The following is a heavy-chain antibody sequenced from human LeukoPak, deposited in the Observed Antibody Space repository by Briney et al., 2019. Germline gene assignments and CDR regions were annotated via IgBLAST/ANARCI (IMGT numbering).Heavy chain of an antibody. CDR3: ARSIKGDSDH. V-gene: IGHV3-48*03. CDR1: GFTFSSYE. D-gene: IGHD3-10*01. CDR2: ISSSGTTV. J-gene: IGHJ4*02. Sequence: GGSLRLSCAASGFTFSSYEMKWVRQAPGKGLDWVSYISSSGTTVYYADSVKGRFTVSRDNAKNSLYLQMNSLRAEDTAVYYCARSIKGDSDHWGQGTLVTVSS.